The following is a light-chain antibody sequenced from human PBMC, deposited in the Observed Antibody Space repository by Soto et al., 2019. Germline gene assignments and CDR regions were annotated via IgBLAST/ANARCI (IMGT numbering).Light chain of an antibody. V-gene: IGKV1-27*01. CDR3: QKSNSASLT. CDR1: QGISNY. CDR2: GAS. J-gene: IGKJ4*01. Sequence: DIQMTQSPSSLSASVGDRITITCRASQGISNYLAWYQQKPGKVPELLIYGASTLQSGVPSRFSGSGSGTDFTLTITILQPEDVATYYCQKSNSASLTFGGGTKVDIK.